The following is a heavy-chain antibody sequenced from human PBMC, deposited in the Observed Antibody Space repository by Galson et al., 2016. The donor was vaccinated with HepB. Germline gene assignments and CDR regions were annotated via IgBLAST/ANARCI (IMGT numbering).Heavy chain of an antibody. CDR1: GFAFSSYW. V-gene: IGHV3-53*01. CDR2: ICSGGGT. CDR3: ARGGNYGYT. D-gene: IGHD1-26*01. J-gene: IGHJ4*02. Sequence: SLRLSCAGSGFAFSSYWMTWVRQAPGKGLEWVSHICSGGGTHYVDSVKGRFIISRDNSKNTLYLQMNSLRVEDTAVYYCARGGNYGYTWGLGTLVTVSS.